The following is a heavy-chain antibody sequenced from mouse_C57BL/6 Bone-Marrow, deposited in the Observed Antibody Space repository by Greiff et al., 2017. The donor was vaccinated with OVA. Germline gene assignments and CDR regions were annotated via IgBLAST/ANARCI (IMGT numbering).Heavy chain of an antibody. J-gene: IGHJ2*01. V-gene: IGHV7-3*01. CDR2: IRNKANGYTT. CDR1: GFTFTDYY. D-gene: IGHD1-1*01. CDR3: SRDEGSSCFDY. Sequence: EVMLVESGGGLVQPGGSLSLSCAASGFTFTDYYMSWVRQPPGKALEWLGFIRNKANGYTTEYSASVKGRFTISRDNSQSILYLQMNALRAEDSATYYGSRDEGSSCFDYWGQGTTLTVSS.